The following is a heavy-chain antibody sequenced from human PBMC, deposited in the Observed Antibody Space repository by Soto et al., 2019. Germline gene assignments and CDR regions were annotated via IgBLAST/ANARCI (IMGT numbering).Heavy chain of an antibody. J-gene: IGHJ1*01. D-gene: IGHD5-12*01. Sequence: QLQLVESGGGLVKPGGSLTLSCEFSGFTFSDFAMTWIRQAPGKGLEWVSYISSTGTTAYYAASVKGRFTISRDNAKKSLFLQMKSLKVEDKAVYYCAEGGYDLGHWGQGTLVTVSS. CDR1: GFTFSDFA. CDR3: AEGGYDLGH. V-gene: IGHV3-11*01. CDR2: ISSTGTTA.